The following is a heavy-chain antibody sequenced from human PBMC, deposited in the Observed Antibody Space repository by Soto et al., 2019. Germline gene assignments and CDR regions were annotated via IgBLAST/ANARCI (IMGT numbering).Heavy chain of an antibody. CDR3: VRVVGYSSGWYHPVY. J-gene: IGHJ4*02. CDR2: MNPNSGNT. D-gene: IGHD6-19*01. V-gene: IGHV1-8*01. CDR1: GYTFTSYD. Sequence: ASVKVSCKASGYTFTSYDINWVRQATGQGLEWMGWMNPNSGNTGIAQNFQGRVTMTRDISISTAYMELSSLRSEDTAVYYCVRVVGYSSGWYHPVYWCQGTLVTLSS.